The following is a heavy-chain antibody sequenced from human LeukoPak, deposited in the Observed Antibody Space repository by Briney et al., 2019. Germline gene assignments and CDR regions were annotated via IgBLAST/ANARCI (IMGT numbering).Heavy chain of an antibody. Sequence: SETLSLTCTVSGGSISDFYWSWIRQPAGKGLEWIGRIYSSGNTNYNSSLKGRVTMSLDASKNQISLKLRSVTAADTAVYYCARGKTYYDISKDAFDIWGQGTMVTVSS. CDR2: IYSSGNT. D-gene: IGHD3-22*01. CDR3: ARGKTYYDISKDAFDI. CDR1: GGSISDFY. J-gene: IGHJ3*02. V-gene: IGHV4-4*07.